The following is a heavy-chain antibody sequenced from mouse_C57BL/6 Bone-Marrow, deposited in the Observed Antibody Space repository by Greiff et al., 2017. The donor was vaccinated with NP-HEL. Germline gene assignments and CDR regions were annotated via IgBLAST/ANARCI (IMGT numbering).Heavy chain of an antibody. CDR1: GYEFSNYW. J-gene: IGHJ3*01. V-gene: IGHV1-80*01. CDR3: ARGAY. Sequence: QVQLQQSGAELVKPGASVKISCKASGYEFSNYWLNWVKQRPGKGLEWIGQIYPGDGDTNYNGKFKDKATLTADKSSSTAYMQLSRLTSEDSAVDVCARGAYWGQGTLVTVSA. CDR2: IYPGDGDT.